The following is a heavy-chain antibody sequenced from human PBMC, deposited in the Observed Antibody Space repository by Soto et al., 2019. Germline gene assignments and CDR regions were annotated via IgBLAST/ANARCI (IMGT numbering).Heavy chain of an antibody. D-gene: IGHD4-17*01. V-gene: IGHV1-69*01. Sequence: VQLMQSGAEVKQPGSSVKVSCKASGGTFSSHSINWVRQAPGQGLEWMGGIITLFGTANYAQNFQGRVTITAAQSTSTAYMVLNSLRSDDTAVYYCAREVGYGDFSAALLDWGQGTLVTVSS. J-gene: IGHJ4*02. CDR2: IITLFGTA. CDR3: AREVGYGDFSAALLD. CDR1: GGTFSSHS.